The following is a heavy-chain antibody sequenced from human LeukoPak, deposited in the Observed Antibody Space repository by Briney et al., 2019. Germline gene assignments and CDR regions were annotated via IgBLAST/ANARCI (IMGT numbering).Heavy chain of an antibody. Sequence: SETLSLTCTVSGYSISSGYYWGWIRQPPGKGLEWIGSIYHSGSTYYNPSLKSRVTISVDTSKNRFSLKLSPATAADTAVYYCARMLVVVAAWKRRYFDYWGQGTLVTVSS. CDR3: ARMLVVVAAWKRRYFDY. CDR2: IYHSGST. D-gene: IGHD2-15*01. J-gene: IGHJ4*02. V-gene: IGHV4-38-2*02. CDR1: GYSISSGYY.